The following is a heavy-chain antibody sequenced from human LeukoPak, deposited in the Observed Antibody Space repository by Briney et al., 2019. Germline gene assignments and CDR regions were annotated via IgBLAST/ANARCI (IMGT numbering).Heavy chain of an antibody. CDR1: GGSMSNHY. V-gene: IGHV4-59*08. J-gene: IGHJ3*02. CDR2: IYYSGST. Sequence: SETLSLTCTVSGGSMSNHYWSWIRQPPGKGLEWIGYIYYSGSTNYNPSLKSRVTISVDTSKNQFSLKLSSVTAADTAVYYCANSRAPSAFDIWGQGTMVTVSS. D-gene: IGHD3-10*01. CDR3: ANSRAPSAFDI.